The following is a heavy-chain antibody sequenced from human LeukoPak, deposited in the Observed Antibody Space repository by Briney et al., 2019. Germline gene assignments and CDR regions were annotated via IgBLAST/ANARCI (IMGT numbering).Heavy chain of an antibody. V-gene: IGHV4-59*12. J-gene: IGHJ4*02. CDR2: IYYSGST. CDR3: ARGQEEWELLQRAVHFDF. D-gene: IGHD1-26*01. Sequence: SETLSLTCTVSGGSISSYYWSWIRQPPGKGLEWIGYIYYSGSTNYNPSLKSRVTISVDTSKNQFSLKLDSVTAADTAVYYCARGQEEWELLQRAVHFDFWGQGTLVTVSS. CDR1: GGSISSYY.